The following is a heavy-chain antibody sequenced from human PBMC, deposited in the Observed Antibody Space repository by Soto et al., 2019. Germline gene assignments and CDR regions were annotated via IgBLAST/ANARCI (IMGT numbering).Heavy chain of an antibody. CDR1: GFTFDDNA. CDR3: AISQDRGGRTTFIY. D-gene: IGHD3-16*01. CDR2: INWKSDI. Sequence: GGSLRLSCAVSGFTFDDNAMHWVRQAPEEGLEWVSGINWKSDIGYADSVKGRFTISRDNAENSLYLQMNSLRAEDTALYYCAISQDRGGRTTFIYWGQGTQVTVSS. V-gene: IGHV3-9*01. J-gene: IGHJ4*02.